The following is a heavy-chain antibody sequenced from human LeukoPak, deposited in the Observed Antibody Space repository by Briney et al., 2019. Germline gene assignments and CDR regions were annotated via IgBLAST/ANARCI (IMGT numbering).Heavy chain of an antibody. D-gene: IGHD3-22*01. Sequence: PSETLSLTCAVYGGSFSGYYWSWIRQPPGKGLEWIGEINHSGSTNYNPSLKSRVTISVDTSKNQFSLKLSSVTAADTAVYYCASGPSRYYYDSSGYYSWGQGTLVTVSS. V-gene: IGHV4-34*01. CDR3: ASGPSRYYYDSSGYYS. J-gene: IGHJ4*02. CDR2: INHSGST. CDR1: GGSFSGYY.